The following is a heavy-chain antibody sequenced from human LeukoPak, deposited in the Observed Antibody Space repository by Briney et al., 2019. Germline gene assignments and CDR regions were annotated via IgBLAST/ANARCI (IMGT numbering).Heavy chain of an antibody. V-gene: IGHV3-11*04. Sequence: GGSLRLSCAASGFTFSDYYMSWIRQAPGKGLEWVSYISSSGSTIYYADSVKGRFTISRGNAKNSLYLQMNSLRAEDTAVCYCARDRLMTGYSSSWYAFFPDYWGQGTLVTVSS. CDR3: ARDRLMTGYSSSWYAFFPDY. CDR2: ISSSGSTI. D-gene: IGHD6-13*01. J-gene: IGHJ4*02. CDR1: GFTFSDYY.